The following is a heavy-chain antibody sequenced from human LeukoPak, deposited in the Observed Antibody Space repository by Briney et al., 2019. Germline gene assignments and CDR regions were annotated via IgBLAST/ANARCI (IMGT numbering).Heavy chain of an antibody. CDR1: GGSISSGGYY. J-gene: IGHJ5*02. CDR2: IYYSGST. D-gene: IGHD6-6*01. V-gene: IGHV4-31*03. CDR3: ARGRFTYSSSSEVWFDP. Sequence: TPSETLSLTCTVSGGSISSGGYYWSWIRQHPGKGLEWIGYIYYSGSTYYNPSLKSRVTISVDTSKNQFSLKLSSVTAADTAVYYCARGRFTYSSSSEVWFDPWGQGTLVTVSS.